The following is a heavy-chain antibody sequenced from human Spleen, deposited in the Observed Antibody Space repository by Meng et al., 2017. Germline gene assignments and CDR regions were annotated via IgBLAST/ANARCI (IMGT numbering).Heavy chain of an antibody. CDR1: GGSISSYY. Sequence: GSLRLSCTVSGGSISSYYWSWIRQPPGKGLEWIGYIYYSGSTNYNPSLKSRVTISLDTSKNQFSLKLNSVTAADTAVYYCASAKAGLGIDYWGQGTLVTVSS. J-gene: IGHJ4*02. D-gene: IGHD1-14*01. CDR3: ASAKAGLGIDY. V-gene: IGHV4-59*12. CDR2: IYYSGST.